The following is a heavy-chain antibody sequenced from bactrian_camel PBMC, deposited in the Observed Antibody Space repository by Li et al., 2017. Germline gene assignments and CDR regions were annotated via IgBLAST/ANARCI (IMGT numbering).Heavy chain of an antibody. CDR2: IDSDGIT. CDR3: AAAGSYCSGGACHTAWGIKFGY. Sequence: HVQLVESGGESVQAGGSLRLSCVASGATQDIGCMGWFRQVPGLEREGIGSIDSDGITTYADSLKARFTISQDKARNTLYLQMNSLKPEDTAMYNCAAAGSYCSGGACHTAWGIKFGYWGQGTQVTVS. D-gene: IGHD2*01. J-gene: IGHJ6*01. CDR1: GATQDIGC. V-gene: IGHV3S53*01.